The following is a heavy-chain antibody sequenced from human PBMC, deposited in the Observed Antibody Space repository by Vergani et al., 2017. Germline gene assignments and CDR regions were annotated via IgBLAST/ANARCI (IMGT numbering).Heavy chain of an antibody. CDR2: IKQDVSEE. J-gene: IGHJ5*02. Sequence: EVQLVESGGGLVQPGRSLRLSCAASGFTFNRYWMSWVRQAPGKGLEWVANIKQDVSEEHYVDSVKGRFTISRDNAKNSLYLQMNSLRAEDTAVYYCARPDPNGSGSVGWFDPWGQGTLVTVSS. CDR1: GFTFNRYW. V-gene: IGHV3-7*03. D-gene: IGHD3-10*01. CDR3: ARPDPNGSGSVGWFDP.